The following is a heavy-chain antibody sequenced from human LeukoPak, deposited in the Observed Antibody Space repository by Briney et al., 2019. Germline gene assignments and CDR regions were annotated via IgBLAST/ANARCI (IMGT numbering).Heavy chain of an antibody. CDR2: IYYSGST. J-gene: IGHJ4*02. CDR3: ARELLGSLDY. Sequence: SETLSLTCTVSGGSISSGDYYWSWIRQPPGKGLEWIGYIYYSGSTYYNPSLKSRVTISVDTSKNQLSLKLSSVTAADTAVYYCARELLGSLDYWGQGTLVTVSS. CDR1: GGSISSGDYY. D-gene: IGHD3-10*01. V-gene: IGHV4-30-4*01.